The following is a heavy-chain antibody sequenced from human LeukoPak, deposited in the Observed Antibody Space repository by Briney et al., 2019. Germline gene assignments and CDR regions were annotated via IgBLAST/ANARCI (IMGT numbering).Heavy chain of an antibody. V-gene: IGHV4-59*08. CDR2: IYYSGST. D-gene: IGHD6-13*01. CDR3: ARHGRIAAAGDFDY. Sequence: SETLSLTCTASGGSISSYYWSWIRQPPGKGLEWIGYIYYSGSTNYNPSLKSRVTISVDTSKNQFSLKLSSVTAADTAVYYCARHGRIAAAGDFDYWGQGTLVTVSS. J-gene: IGHJ4*02. CDR1: GGSISSYY.